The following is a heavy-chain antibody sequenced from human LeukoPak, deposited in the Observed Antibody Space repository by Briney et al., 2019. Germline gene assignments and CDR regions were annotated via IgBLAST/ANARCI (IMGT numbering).Heavy chain of an antibody. V-gene: IGHV3-43D*03. CDR3: ARQYTSSWYYFDY. CDR2: ISWDGGST. D-gene: IGHD6-13*01. CDR1: GFTFDGYA. Sequence: GGSLRLSCAASGFTFDGYAMHWVRHPPGKGLEWVSLISWDGGSTYYADSVKGRFTIFRDNSKISLYLQMNSLRPEDTALYYCARQYTSSWYYFDYWGQGTLVTVSS. J-gene: IGHJ4*02.